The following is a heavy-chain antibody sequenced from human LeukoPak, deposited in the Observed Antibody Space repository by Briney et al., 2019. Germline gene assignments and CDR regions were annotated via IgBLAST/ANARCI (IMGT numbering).Heavy chain of an antibody. V-gene: IGHV3-21*01. Sequence: GGSLRLSCAASGFTFGSYSMNWVRQAPGKGLEWVSSISNDGNYIYYADSVKGRFTISRDNAKNSLFLQMNSLRVEDTAVYYCANHFACGSTSCPPFDSWGQGTLVTVSS. D-gene: IGHD2-2*01. CDR2: ISNDGNYI. J-gene: IGHJ4*02. CDR1: GFTFGSYS. CDR3: ANHFACGSTSCPPFDS.